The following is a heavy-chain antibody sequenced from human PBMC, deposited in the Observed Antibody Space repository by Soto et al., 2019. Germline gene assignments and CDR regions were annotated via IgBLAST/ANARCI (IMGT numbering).Heavy chain of an antibody. V-gene: IGHV4-4*02. CDR1: GGSMTSSNW. D-gene: IGHD2-2*01. CDR3: ARDSPAARGDWFDP. J-gene: IGHJ5*02. Sequence: PSETLSLTCTVSGGSMTSSNWWNWVRQSPGKGLEWIGEAHHSGRTNYNPSLKSRVTISVDKSKNHFSLKLSSVTAADTAVYYCARDSPAARGDWFDPWGQGTLVTVSS. CDR2: AHHSGRT.